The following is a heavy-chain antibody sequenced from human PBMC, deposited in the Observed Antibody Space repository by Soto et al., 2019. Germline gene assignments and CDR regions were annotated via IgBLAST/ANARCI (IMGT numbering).Heavy chain of an antibody. V-gene: IGHV4-39*01. CDR3: ARPLSPLRHDAFDF. Sequence: PSETLSLTCTVSGGSISSSDYYWGWIRQPPGKGLEWVGSISYTGTTYYNPSLNSRVTIFVDTSKNQSSLKLSSLTAADTAVYYCARPLSPLRHDAFDFWGQGTMVTVSS. CDR2: ISYTGTT. CDR1: GGSISSSDYY. D-gene: IGHD3-10*01. J-gene: IGHJ3*01.